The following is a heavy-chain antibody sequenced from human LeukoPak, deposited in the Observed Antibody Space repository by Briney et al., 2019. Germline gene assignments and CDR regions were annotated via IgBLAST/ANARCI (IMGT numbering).Heavy chain of an antibody. Sequence: SETLSLTCAVSAGSISSYYWSWIRQPPGKGLEWIGYMSYSGSTNYNPSLKSRVTISIDTSKNQFSLKLTSVTAADTALHYCARFFIYPPHAFEIWGQGTLVTVSS. CDR3: ARFFIYPPHAFEI. D-gene: IGHD3-3*01. CDR1: AGSISSYY. CDR2: MSYSGST. V-gene: IGHV4-59*01. J-gene: IGHJ3*02.